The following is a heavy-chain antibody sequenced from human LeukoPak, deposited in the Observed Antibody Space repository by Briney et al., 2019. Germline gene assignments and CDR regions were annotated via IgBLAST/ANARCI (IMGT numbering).Heavy chain of an antibody. CDR1: GDSISSGGSSESYY. CDR3: ARRGYMGVAGFFDY. CDR2: IYYSGST. D-gene: IGHD6-19*01. V-gene: IGHV4-61*10. J-gene: IGHJ4*02. Sequence: NPSETLSLTCTVSGDSISSGGSSESYYWSWIRQPAGKGLEWIGYIYYSGSTNYNPSLKSRVTISVDTSKNQFSLKLSSVTAADTAVYYCARRGYMGVAGFFDYWGQGTLVTVSS.